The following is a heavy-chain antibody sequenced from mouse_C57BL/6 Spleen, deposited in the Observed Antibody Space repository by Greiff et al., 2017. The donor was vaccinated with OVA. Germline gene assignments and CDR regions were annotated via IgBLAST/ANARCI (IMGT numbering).Heavy chain of an antibody. CDR2: INPNSGST. J-gene: IGHJ4*01. V-gene: IGHV1-64*01. CDR3: ARNYDDAMDS. Sequence: VQLQQPGAELVKPGASVKLSCKASGYTFTSYWMHWVKQRPGQGLEWIGMINPNSGSTNYNEKFKSKATLTVDKSSSTAYMQLSSLTSEDSAVYDCARNYDDAMDSWGKATSVTVSS. CDR1: GYTFTSYW. D-gene: IGHD1-1*01.